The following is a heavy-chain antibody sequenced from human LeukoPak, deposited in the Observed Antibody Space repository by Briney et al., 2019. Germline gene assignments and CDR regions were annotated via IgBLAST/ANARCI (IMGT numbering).Heavy chain of an antibody. J-gene: IGHJ5*02. D-gene: IGHD2-15*01. CDR2: IYYSGST. Sequence: PSETLSLTSTVSGGPISSGGFYWSWIRQHPGKGLEWIGYIYYSGSTYYNPSLKSRVTISVDTSKNQFTLKLSFVTAADTAVNYCALVRFGGAMASPFDPWGQGTLVSVSS. CDR3: ALVRFGGAMASPFDP. V-gene: IGHV4-31*03. CDR1: GGPISSGGFY.